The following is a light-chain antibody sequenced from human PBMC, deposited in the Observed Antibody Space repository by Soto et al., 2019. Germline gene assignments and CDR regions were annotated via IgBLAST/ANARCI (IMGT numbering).Light chain of an antibody. CDR3: QQYNDWPPYT. V-gene: IGKV3-15*01. Sequence: EVVMTQSPATLSVSPGERATLSCRASQSVSSNLAWYQQKPGQAPRLLIYDTSTRVTGIPARFSGSGSGTEFTLTISSLQSEDFAVYYCQQYNDWPPYTFGQGTKVEIK. CDR2: DTS. J-gene: IGKJ2*01. CDR1: QSVSSN.